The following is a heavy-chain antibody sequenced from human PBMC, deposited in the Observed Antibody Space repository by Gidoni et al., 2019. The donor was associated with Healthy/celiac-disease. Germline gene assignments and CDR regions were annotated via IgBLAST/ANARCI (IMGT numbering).Heavy chain of an antibody. CDR3: ARDFATWGYYYYYGMDV. Sequence: QVQLVQSGAEVKKPGASVKVSCKASGYTFTSYGISWVRQAPGQGLEWMGWISAYNGNTNYAQKLQGRVTMTTDTSTSTAYMELRSLRSDDTAVYYCARDFATWGYYYYYGMDVWGQGTTVTVSS. CDR2: ISAYNGNT. CDR1: GYTFTSYG. D-gene: IGHD7-27*01. V-gene: IGHV1-18*01. J-gene: IGHJ6*02.